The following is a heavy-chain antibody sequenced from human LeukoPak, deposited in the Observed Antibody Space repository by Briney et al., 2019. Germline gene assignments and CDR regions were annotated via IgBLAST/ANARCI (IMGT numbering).Heavy chain of an antibody. CDR3: AHRFGSGTFYYFDY. V-gene: IGHV2-5*02. CDR1: GFSLXTSGVA. Sequence: SGPTLVKPTQTLTLTCTLSGFSLXTSGVAXAWIRQPPGKALEYLGLIYWDDEKRYNPSLKARLTITKDTSKNQVLLRMTNVDPVDAATYFCAHRFGSGTFYYFDYWGQGTLVTVSS. CDR2: IYWDDEK. D-gene: IGHD3-10*01. J-gene: IGHJ4*02.